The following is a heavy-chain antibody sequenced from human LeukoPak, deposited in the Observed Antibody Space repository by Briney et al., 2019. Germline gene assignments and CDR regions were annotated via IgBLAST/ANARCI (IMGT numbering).Heavy chain of an antibody. Sequence: SETLSLTCTVSGGSISSYYWSWIRHPPGKGLDWIGYIYTSGSTNYNPSLKSRVTISVDTSKNQFSLKLSSVTAADTAVYYCARHVGGYYDSSGYYLDYWGQGTLVTVSS. CDR2: IYTSGST. CDR3: ARHVGGYYDSSGYYLDY. J-gene: IGHJ4*02. CDR1: GGSISSYY. V-gene: IGHV4-4*09. D-gene: IGHD3-22*01.